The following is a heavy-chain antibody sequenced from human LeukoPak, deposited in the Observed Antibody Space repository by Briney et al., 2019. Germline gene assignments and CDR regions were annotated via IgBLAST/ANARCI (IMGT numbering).Heavy chain of an antibody. J-gene: IGHJ4*02. V-gene: IGHV3-74*01. CDR1: GFTFSSYW. Sequence: GGSLRLSCAASGFTFSSYWMHWVRQAPGKGLVWVSRISSDGSSTRYADSVKGRLTISRDNAKNTLYLQMNSLRAEDTAVYYCVRAGLGFDYWGQGTLVTVSS. CDR3: VRAGLGFDY. D-gene: IGHD3/OR15-3a*01. CDR2: ISSDGSST.